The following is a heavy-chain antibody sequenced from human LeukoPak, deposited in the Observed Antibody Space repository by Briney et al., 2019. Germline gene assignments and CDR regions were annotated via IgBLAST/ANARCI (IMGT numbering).Heavy chain of an antibody. D-gene: IGHD3-16*02. CDR1: GFTFSSYG. J-gene: IGHJ6*02. V-gene: IGHV3-33*01. CDR2: IWYDGSNK. Sequence: GRSLRLSCAASGFTFSSYGMHWVRQAPGKGLEWVAVIWYDGSNKYYADSVKGRFTISRDNSKNTLYLQMNSLRAEDTAVYYCARDNRADYVWGSYRPPYGMDVWGQGTTVTVSS. CDR3: ARDNRADYVWGSYRPPYGMDV.